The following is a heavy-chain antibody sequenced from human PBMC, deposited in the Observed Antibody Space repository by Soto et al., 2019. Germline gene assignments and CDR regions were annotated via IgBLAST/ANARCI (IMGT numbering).Heavy chain of an antibody. D-gene: IGHD3-22*01. CDR1: GLTFTTSA. CDR2: IVVGSGDT. CDR3: TTDSYSTMIVVRLDY. J-gene: IGHJ4*01. Sequence: SVKVSCKTSGLTFTTSAVQWVRQTSGQRLEWMGWIVVGSGDTNCAQNFRERVTITRDMSKGTVFMQMSSLTSEDTAVYYFTTDSYSTMIVVRLDYWGHGTLVTDPS. V-gene: IGHV1-58*01.